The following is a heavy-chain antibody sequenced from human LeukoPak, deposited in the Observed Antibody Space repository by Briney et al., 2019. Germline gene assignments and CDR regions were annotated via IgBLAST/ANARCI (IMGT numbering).Heavy chain of an antibody. V-gene: IGHV4-30-4*07. D-gene: IGHD5-18*01. CDR1: GGSISSGGYS. CDR3: ARVRGVYSYGHPYYFDD. J-gene: IGHJ4*02. Sequence: SPSETLSLTCAVSGGSISSGGYSWSWIRQPPGKGLEWIGYIYYSGSTYYNPSLKSRVTISVDTSKNQFSLKLSSVTAADTAVYYCARVRGVYSYGHPYYFDDWGQGTLVTVSS. CDR2: IYYSGST.